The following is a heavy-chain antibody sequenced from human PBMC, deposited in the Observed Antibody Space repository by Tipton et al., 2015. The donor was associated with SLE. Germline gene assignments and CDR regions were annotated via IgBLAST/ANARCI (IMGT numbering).Heavy chain of an antibody. J-gene: IGHJ6*02. V-gene: IGHV4-59*01. CDR1: GGSISTNY. CDR3: ARSGDYSGIYYYGFDV. Sequence: TLSLTCSVSGGSISTNYWIWIRQPPGKGLEWLGYISDGGGTNYNPSLKSRVTMSVDTSENQFSLRLTSETAADTAVYYCARSGDYSGIYYYGFDVWGQGTTVTVSS. D-gene: IGHD4-11*01. CDR2: ISDGGGT.